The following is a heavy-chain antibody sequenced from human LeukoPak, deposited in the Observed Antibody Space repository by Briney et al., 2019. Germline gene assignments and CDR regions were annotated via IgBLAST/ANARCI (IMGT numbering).Heavy chain of an antibody. Sequence: NPGGSLRLSCAASRFTFSSYSMNWVRQAPGKGLEWVSSISSSSSYIYYADSVKGRFTISRDNAKNSLYLQMNSLRAEDTAVYYCARGGSVVVPAPDYWGQGTLVTVSS. CDR3: ARGGSVVVPAPDY. CDR2: ISSSSSYI. CDR1: RFTFSSYS. J-gene: IGHJ4*02. V-gene: IGHV3-21*01. D-gene: IGHD2-2*01.